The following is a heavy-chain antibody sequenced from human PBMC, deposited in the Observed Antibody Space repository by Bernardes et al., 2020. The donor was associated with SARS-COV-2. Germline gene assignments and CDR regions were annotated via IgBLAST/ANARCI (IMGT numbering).Heavy chain of an antibody. CDR3: AKDGFHYEDSGYYPYFEY. CDR1: GFTFTSYG. D-gene: IGHD3-22*01. CDR2: ISNDRDTR. V-gene: IGHV3-30*18. J-gene: IGHJ4*02. Sequence: GGSLRLSRAASGFTFTSYGMFWVRQAPGKGLEWVAFISNDRDTRYFGDSVKGRFTISRDNIKKMVWLQMDSLKVEDTATYYCAKDGFHYEDSGYYPYFEYWGQGTLVTVSS.